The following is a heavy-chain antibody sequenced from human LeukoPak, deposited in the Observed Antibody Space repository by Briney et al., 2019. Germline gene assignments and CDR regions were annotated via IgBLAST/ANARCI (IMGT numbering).Heavy chain of an antibody. CDR2: INPNSGGT. Sequence: ASMKVSCNASGYTLSDYYIHWVRQAPGQGLEWMGRINPNSGGTNYAQRFQGRVTMTRDTSISTAYMELSGLRSDDTAFYYRARESGTGSGSFDYWGQGTLVTVSS. CDR1: GYTLSDYY. CDR3: ARESGTGSGSFDY. V-gene: IGHV1-2*06. J-gene: IGHJ4*02. D-gene: IGHD1-1*01.